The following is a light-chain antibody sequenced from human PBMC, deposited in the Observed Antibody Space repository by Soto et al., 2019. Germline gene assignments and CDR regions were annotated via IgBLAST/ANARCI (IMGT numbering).Light chain of an antibody. Sequence: EIVMTQSPVILSVSPGERATLSCRASQNVNSDLAGYHQKPGQAPRILIYGASTRATDIPARISGSGSGTEFTLTIDGLQSEDFAVYYCHQYNKWPPLDTFRQGTKLEIK. V-gene: IGKV3-15*01. J-gene: IGKJ2*01. CDR3: HQYNKWPPLDT. CDR2: GAS. CDR1: QNVNSD.